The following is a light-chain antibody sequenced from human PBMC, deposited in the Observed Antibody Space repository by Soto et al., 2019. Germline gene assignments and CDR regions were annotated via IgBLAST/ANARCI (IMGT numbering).Light chain of an antibody. Sequence: QSALTQPASVSGSPGQSITISCTGTSSDIGAYNFVSWYQQYPGKAPKLMLYDVNIRPSGVSNRFSGSKSGNTASLTISGLQAEDEADYYYTSWTTSTTMIFGGGTKLTVL. CDR1: SSDIGAYNF. V-gene: IGLV2-14*03. CDR2: DVN. CDR3: TSWTTSTTMI. J-gene: IGLJ2*01.